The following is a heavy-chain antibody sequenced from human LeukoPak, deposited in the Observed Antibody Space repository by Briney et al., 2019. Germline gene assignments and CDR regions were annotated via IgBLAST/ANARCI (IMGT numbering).Heavy chain of an antibody. CDR1: GGSISGRNYY. J-gene: IGHJ4*02. CDR2: IYYSGST. Sequence: PSETLSLTCTVSGGSISGRNYYWGWIRQPPGKGLEWIGNIYYSGSTFYNPSLKSRVTISVDTPKNQFSLRLSSVTAADTAIYYCARYSGNPWAFDYWGQGTLVTASS. V-gene: IGHV4-39*01. CDR3: ARYSGNPWAFDY. D-gene: IGHD4-23*01.